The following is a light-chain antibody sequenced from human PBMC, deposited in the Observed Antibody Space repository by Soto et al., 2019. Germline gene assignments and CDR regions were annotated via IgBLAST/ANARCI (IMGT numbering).Light chain of an antibody. CDR1: QSISSY. Sequence: DIQMTQSPSSLSASVGDRVTITCRASQSISSYLNWYQQKPGKDPKLLIYAASSLQSGVPSRFSGSGSGTDFNLTISSLQTEDFATYYCQQRYSTLFTFGQGTRLEIK. J-gene: IGKJ5*01. CDR3: QQRYSTLFT. CDR2: AAS. V-gene: IGKV1-39*01.